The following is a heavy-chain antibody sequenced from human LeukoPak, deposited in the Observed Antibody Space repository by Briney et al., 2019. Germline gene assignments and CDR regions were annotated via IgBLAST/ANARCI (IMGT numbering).Heavy chain of an antibody. J-gene: IGHJ4*02. CDR2: ISSSSSYI. Sequence: GSLSLSCAASGFTFSSYSMNWVRQAPGKGLEWVSSISSSSSYIYYADSVKGRFTISRDNAKNSLYLQMNSLRAEDTAVYYCARDQHVGGIDYWGQGTLVTVSS. D-gene: IGHD1-26*01. V-gene: IGHV3-21*01. CDR3: ARDQHVGGIDY. CDR1: GFTFSSYS.